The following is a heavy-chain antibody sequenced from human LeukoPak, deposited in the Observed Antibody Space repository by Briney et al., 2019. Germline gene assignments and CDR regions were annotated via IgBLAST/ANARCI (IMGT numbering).Heavy chain of an antibody. J-gene: IGHJ4*02. D-gene: IGHD3-22*01. CDR2: IYYRGST. CDR3: ARGRYYESSGYFVYYSDY. CDR1: GGSMSNYY. V-gene: IGHV4-59*01. Sequence: SSETLSLTCTVSGGSMSNYYWSWIRQPPGKGLDWIGYIYYRGSTNYNPSLKSRVTISLDTSKNQFSLKVNSVTAADTAVYYCARGRYYESSGYFVYYSDYWGQGTLVTVSS.